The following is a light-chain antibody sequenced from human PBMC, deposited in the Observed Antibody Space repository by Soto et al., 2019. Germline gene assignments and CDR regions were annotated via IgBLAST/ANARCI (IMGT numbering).Light chain of an antibody. Sequence: DIVLTQSPDTLSLSPGESATLSCRASQSGGRCLSWYQHKPCQAPRLRIYDASHRATGIPVRFSGSGSGTDFTLTISSLEPEDFAVYYCQQRSNWPPWTCGQGTKVDI. CDR2: DAS. CDR1: QSGGRC. V-gene: IGKV3-11*01. CDR3: QQRSNWPPWT. J-gene: IGKJ1*01.